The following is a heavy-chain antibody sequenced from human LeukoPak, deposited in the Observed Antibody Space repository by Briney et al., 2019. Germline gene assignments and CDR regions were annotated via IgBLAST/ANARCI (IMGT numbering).Heavy chain of an antibody. CDR1: GGSISSYY. V-gene: IGHV4-59*01. D-gene: IGHD2-2*01. Sequence: PSETLSLTCTVSGGSISSYYWSWIRQPPGKGLEWIGYIYYSGSTNYNPSLKSRVTISVDTSKNQFSLKLSSVTAADTAVYYCANYLYCSSTSCSGPFDYWGQGTLVTVSS. CDR3: ANYLYCSSTSCSGPFDY. J-gene: IGHJ4*02. CDR2: IYYSGST.